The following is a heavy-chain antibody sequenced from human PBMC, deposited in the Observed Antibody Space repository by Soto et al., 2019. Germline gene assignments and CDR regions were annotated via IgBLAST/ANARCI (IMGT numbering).Heavy chain of an antibody. V-gene: IGHV1-69*13. J-gene: IGHJ6*02. CDR3: ARDKDRLQLGGNYYYILDV. Sequence: SVKVSCKASGYTFTSYYMHWVRQAPGQGLEWMGGIMPVFPTPDYAQKFQDRVTITADASTSTTNMELSGLRSEDTAIYYCARDKDRLQLGGNYYYILDVWGQGTTVTVSS. D-gene: IGHD5-12*01. CDR2: IMPVFPTP. CDR1: GYTFTSYY.